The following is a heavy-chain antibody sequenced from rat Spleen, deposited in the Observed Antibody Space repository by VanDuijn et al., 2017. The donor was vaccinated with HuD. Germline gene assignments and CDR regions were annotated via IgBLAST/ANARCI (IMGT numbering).Heavy chain of an antibody. CDR2: ISYDGSST. J-gene: IGHJ1*01. V-gene: IGHV5-7*01. Sequence: EVQLVESGGGLVQPGRSLKLSCAASGFSFSDYNMAWVRQAPKKGLEWVATISYDGSSTYYRDSVKGRFTISRENAKSTLYLQMDSLRSEDTATYYCARRNLYWYFDFWGPGTMVTVSS. D-gene: IGHD2-5*01. CDR1: GFSFSDYN. CDR3: ARRNLYWYFDF.